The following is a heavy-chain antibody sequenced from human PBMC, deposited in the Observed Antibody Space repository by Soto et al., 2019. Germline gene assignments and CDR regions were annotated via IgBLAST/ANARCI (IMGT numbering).Heavy chain of an antibody. J-gene: IGHJ4*02. D-gene: IGHD3-3*01. CDR2: INHTGDINRSGST. Sequence: SETLSLTCAVYGGSFSGYSWTWIRQPPGKGLEWIGEINHTGDINRSGSTNYNPSLESRVTISIDTSLNQFSLKLTSVTAADTAVYYCARGLREPIFGVVSLDYWSQGTLVTVSS. CDR3: ARGLREPIFGVVSLDY. V-gene: IGHV4-34*01. CDR1: GGSFSGYS.